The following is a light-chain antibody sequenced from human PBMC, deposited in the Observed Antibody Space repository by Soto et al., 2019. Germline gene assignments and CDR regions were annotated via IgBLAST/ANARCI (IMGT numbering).Light chain of an antibody. V-gene: IGLV2-11*01. J-gene: IGLJ3*02. CDR2: DVS. CDR1: SSDVGDYDY. CDR3: SSYAGSYTGV. Sequence: QSALTQPRSVSGSPGQSVTISCTGTSSDVGDYDYVSWYQQHPGKAPKLMIYDVSKRPSGVPDRFSGSKSGNTASLTISGLQAVDEADYYCSSYAGSYTGVFGGGTQLTVL.